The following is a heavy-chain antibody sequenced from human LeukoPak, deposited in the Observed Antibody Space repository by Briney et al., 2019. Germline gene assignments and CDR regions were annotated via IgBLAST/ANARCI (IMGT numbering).Heavy chain of an antibody. J-gene: IGHJ3*02. Sequence: PGGSLRLSCAASGFTFSSYSMNWVRQAPGKGLEWVSYISSSSSTIYYADSVKGRFTISRDNAKNSLYLQMNSLRAEDTAVYYCARSWGNLRPDDAFDIWGQGTMVTVSS. CDR1: GFTFSSYS. V-gene: IGHV3-48*01. D-gene: IGHD7-27*01. CDR2: ISSSSSTI. CDR3: ARSWGNLRPDDAFDI.